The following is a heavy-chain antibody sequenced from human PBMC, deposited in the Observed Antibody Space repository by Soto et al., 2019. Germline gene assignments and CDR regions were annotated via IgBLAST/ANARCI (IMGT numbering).Heavy chain of an antibody. J-gene: IGHJ5*02. CDR3: ARVVPGAEAWFGP. CDR1: GYTFTGLY. V-gene: IGHV1-2*02. D-gene: IGHD2-2*01. CDR2: INPNSGGT. Sequence: ASVKVSCKASGYTFTGLYIHWVRLAPGQGLEWMGWINPNSGGTNYAEKFQGRVTMTRDTSISTAYMELRSLRSDDTAVYYCARVVPGAEAWFGPWGQGTLVTVSS.